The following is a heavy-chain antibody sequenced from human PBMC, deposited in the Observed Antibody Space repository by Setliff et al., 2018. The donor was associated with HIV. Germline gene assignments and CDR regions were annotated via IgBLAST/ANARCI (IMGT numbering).Heavy chain of an antibody. CDR3: ARDQSDWFY. CDR1: GVSIRNYY. V-gene: IGHV4-59*01. J-gene: IGHJ4*02. D-gene: IGHD3-3*01. CDR2: MYYSGNT. Sequence: PSETLSLTCTVSGVSIRNYYWSWIRQPPGKGLEWIGYMYYSGNTNYNPSLKSRVTISVDTSKSQFSLKLNSVTAADTAVYYCARDQSDWFYWGQGTLVTVSS.